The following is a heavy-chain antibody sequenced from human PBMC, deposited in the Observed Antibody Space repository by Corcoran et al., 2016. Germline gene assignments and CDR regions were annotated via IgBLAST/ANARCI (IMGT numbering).Heavy chain of an antibody. CDR1: GGSFSGYY. J-gene: IGHJ6*02. CDR3: ARGRGYSYGSNAYYYGMDV. D-gene: IGHD5-18*01. CDR2: INHSGST. Sequence: QVQLQQWGAGLLKPSETLSLTCAVYGGSFSGYYWSWIRQPPGKGLEWIGEINHSGSTNYNPSLKSRVTISVDTSKNQFSLKLSSVTAADTAVYYCARGRGYSYGSNAYYYGMDVWGQGTTVTVSS. V-gene: IGHV4-34*01.